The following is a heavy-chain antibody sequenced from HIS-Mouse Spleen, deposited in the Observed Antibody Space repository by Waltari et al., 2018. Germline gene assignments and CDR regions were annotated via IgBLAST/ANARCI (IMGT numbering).Heavy chain of an antibody. J-gene: IGHJ4*02. D-gene: IGHD1-26*01. Sequence: QLQLQESGPGLVKPSETLSLTCTVSGGSISSSSYYWGWIRQPPGKGLEWIGSIYYSGSTSYTPSLKGRVTISVDTSKNQFSLKLSSVTAADTAVYYCASHARGSYYYWGQGTLVTVSS. V-gene: IGHV4-39*07. CDR2: IYYSGST. CDR3: ASHARGSYYY. CDR1: GGSISSSSYY.